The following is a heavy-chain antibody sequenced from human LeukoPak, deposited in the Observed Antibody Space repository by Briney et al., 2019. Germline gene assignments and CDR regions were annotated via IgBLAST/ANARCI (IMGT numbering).Heavy chain of an antibody. D-gene: IGHD3-22*01. Sequence: GGSLRLSCAASGFTFSSCAMSWVRQVPGKGLEWVSVIRGSGGTANYADSVKGRFTISRDNSKNTLYLQMNSLRAEDTAVYYCAKGYYDRSGYQQAFDIWGQGTTVTVSS. CDR3: AKGYYDRSGYQQAFDI. J-gene: IGHJ3*02. CDR1: GFTFSSCA. V-gene: IGHV3-23*01. CDR2: IRGSGGTA.